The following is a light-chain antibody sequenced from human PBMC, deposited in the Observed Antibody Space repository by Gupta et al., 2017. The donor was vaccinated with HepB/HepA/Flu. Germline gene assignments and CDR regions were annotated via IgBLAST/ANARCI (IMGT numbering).Light chain of an antibody. Sequence: VLQQPPSVSRSPGQRVTTPCTGSISNIWANYHVHWYQQFPGTAPKLLIYANNNRPSGVPDRFSGSKSGTSASLAITGLQAEDEGDYYCQSYDRSLSGSIFGGGTKLTVL. CDR1: ISNIWANYH. CDR3: QSYDRSLSGSI. CDR2: ANN. J-gene: IGLJ2*01. V-gene: IGLV1-40*01.